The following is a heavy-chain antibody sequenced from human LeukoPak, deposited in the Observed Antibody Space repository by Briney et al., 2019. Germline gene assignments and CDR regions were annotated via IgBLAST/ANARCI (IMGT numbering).Heavy chain of an antibody. V-gene: IGHV4-59*01. CDR3: ARGGSSYYFDY. CDR2: IYYSGSA. Sequence: SSETLSLTCTVSGGSISSYYWSWIRQHPGKGLEWIGYIYYSGSANYNPSLKSRVTISVDTSKNQFSLKLSSVTAADTAVYYCARGGSSYYFDYWGQGTLVTVSS. J-gene: IGHJ4*02. D-gene: IGHD6-6*01. CDR1: GGSISSYY.